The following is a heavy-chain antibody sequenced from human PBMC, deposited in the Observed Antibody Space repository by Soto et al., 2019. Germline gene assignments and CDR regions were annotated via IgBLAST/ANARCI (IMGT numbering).Heavy chain of an antibody. J-gene: IGHJ6*02. V-gene: IGHV1-69*12. Sequence: QVQLVQSGAEVKKPGSSVKVSCKASGGTFSSYAISWVRQAPGQGLEWMGGIIPIFGTANYAQKFQGRVTITADESTSTAYMELSSLRSEDTAVYYCARRDCSGGSCYDYYGMDVWSQGTTVTVSS. CDR3: ARRDCSGGSCYDYYGMDV. D-gene: IGHD2-15*01. CDR1: GGTFSSYA. CDR2: IIPIFGTA.